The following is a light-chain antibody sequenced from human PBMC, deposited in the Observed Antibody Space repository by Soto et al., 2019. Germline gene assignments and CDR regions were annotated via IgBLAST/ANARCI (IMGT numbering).Light chain of an antibody. CDR2: GAS. J-gene: IGKJ5*01. V-gene: IGKV3D-15*01. CDR3: QQYNNWPPT. Sequence: EMFLTQSLATLSVSPGDRATLSCRASQSVSSNLAWYQQKPGQAPRLLIYGASTRATGIPARFSGSGSGTEFTLTISSLQSEDFAVYYCQQYNNWPPTFGQGTRLEIK. CDR1: QSVSSN.